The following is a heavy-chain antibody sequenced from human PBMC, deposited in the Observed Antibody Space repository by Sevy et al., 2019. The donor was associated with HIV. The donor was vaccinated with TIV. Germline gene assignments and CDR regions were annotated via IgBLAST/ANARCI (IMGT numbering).Heavy chain of an antibody. CDR3: ARGQYYDTSGNYHGCMDV. CDR2: IIPVFGAS. CDR1: GGSFSSYA. Sequence: ASVKVSCKASGGSFSSYAINWVRQAPGQGLEWMGGIIPVFGASDYAQQFQGRVSIIADESTSTAYMELRTLRSEDTAVYYCARGQYYDTSGNYHGCMDVWGQGTTVTVSS. J-gene: IGHJ6*02. V-gene: IGHV1-69*13. D-gene: IGHD3-22*01.